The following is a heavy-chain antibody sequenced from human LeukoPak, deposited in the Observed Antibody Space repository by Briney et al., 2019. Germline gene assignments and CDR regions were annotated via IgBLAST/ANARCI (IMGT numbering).Heavy chain of an antibody. CDR3: ATIGIVGATRNWFDP. D-gene: IGHD1-26*01. Sequence: ASVKVSCKASGGTFSTFAISWVRQAPGQGLEGMGGIIPIFGTANYAQKFQGRVTITADESTSTAYMELSSLRSEDTAVYYCATIGIVGATRNWFDPWGQGTLVTVSS. V-gene: IGHV1-69*13. J-gene: IGHJ5*02. CDR1: GGTFSTFA. CDR2: IIPIFGTA.